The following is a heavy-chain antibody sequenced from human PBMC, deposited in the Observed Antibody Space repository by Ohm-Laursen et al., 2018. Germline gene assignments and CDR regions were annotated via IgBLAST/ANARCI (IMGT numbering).Heavy chain of an antibody. J-gene: IGHJ4*02. V-gene: IGHV1-46*01. Sequence: GASVKVSCKVSGYTFTSYYMHWVRQAPGQGLEWMGIINPSGGSTSYAQKFQGRVTMTRDTSTSTVYMELSSLRSEDTAVYYCARVGASLPTTVTTFDYWGQGTLVTVSS. CDR3: ARVGASLPTTVTTFDY. D-gene: IGHD4-17*01. CDR2: INPSGGST. CDR1: GYTFTSYY.